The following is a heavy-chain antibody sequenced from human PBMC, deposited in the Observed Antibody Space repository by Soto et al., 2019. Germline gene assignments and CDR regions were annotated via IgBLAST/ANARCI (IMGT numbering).Heavy chain of an antibody. CDR3: ARDVDFWSGYTLGDAFDI. V-gene: IGHV1-18*01. CDR1: GYTFTSYG. Sequence: ASVKVSCKASGYTFTSYGISWVRQAPGQGLERMGWISAYNGNTNYAQKLQGRVTMTTDTSTSTAYMELGSLRSDDTAVYYCARDVDFWSGYTLGDAFDIWGQGTMVTVSS. J-gene: IGHJ3*02. CDR2: ISAYNGNT. D-gene: IGHD3-3*01.